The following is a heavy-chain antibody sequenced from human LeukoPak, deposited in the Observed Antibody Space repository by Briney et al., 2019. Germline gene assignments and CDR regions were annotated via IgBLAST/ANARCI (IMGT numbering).Heavy chain of an antibody. Sequence: GESLKISCKGSGYSFTSYWIGWVRQMPGKGLEGMGIIYPGDSDTRYSPSSQGQVTISADQSISTAYLQWSSLKASDTAMYYCARLGGYSYGEVDYWGQGTLVTVSS. CDR2: IYPGDSDT. CDR1: GYSFTSYW. D-gene: IGHD5-18*01. V-gene: IGHV5-51*01. CDR3: ARLGGYSYGEVDY. J-gene: IGHJ4*02.